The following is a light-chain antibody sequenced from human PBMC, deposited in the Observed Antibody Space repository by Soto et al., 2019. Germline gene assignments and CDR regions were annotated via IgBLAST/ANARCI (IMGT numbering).Light chain of an antibody. CDR3: QKYNSAPWT. J-gene: IGKJ1*01. CDR2: AAS. V-gene: IGKV1-27*01. CDR1: QGISNY. Sequence: DIQMTQSPSSLSASLGDRFTITCRASQGISNYLAWYQQKPGKVPKLLMYAASTLQSGVPSRFSGSGSGTDFTLTISSLQPEDVATYYCQKYNSAPWTFGQGTKVDIK.